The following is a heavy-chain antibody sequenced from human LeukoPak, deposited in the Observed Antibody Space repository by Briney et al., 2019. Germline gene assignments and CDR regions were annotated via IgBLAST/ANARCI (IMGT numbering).Heavy chain of an antibody. CDR3: ARDGSPYYYDSSGYH. CDR1: GFTFDDYA. Sequence: GGSLRLSCAASGFTFDDYAMNWVRQAPGKGLEWVSSISSSSSYIYYADSVKGRFTISRDNAKNSLYLQMNSLRAEDTAVYYCARDGSPYYYDSSGYHWGQGTLVTVSS. J-gene: IGHJ4*02. D-gene: IGHD3-22*01. CDR2: ISSSSSYI. V-gene: IGHV3-21*01.